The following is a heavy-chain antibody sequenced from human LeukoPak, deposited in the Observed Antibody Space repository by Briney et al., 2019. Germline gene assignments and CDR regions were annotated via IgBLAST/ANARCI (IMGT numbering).Heavy chain of an antibody. CDR1: GGSISSGGYY. Sequence: TPSETLSLTCTVSGGSISSGGYYWSWIRQHPGKGLEWIGYIYYSGSTYYNPSLKSRLTISVDTSKNQFSLKLSSVTAADTAVYYCARDRDIGTYYYYYGMDVWGQGTTVTVSS. D-gene: IGHD1-26*01. CDR2: IYYSGST. CDR3: ARDRDIGTYYYYYGMDV. V-gene: IGHV4-61*08. J-gene: IGHJ6*02.